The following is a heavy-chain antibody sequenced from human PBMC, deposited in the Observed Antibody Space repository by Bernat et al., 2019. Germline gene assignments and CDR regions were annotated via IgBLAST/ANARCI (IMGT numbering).Heavy chain of an antibody. D-gene: IGHD6-13*01. Sequence: VQLVESGGGVVQPGRSLRLSCAASGFTFSSYAMHWVRQAPGKGLEWVSTITDRGGGPYYADSVKGRFTISRDNSKSTLYLQMNSLRAEDTALYYCAKGLASSWPGSDCWGQGTLVTVSS. CDR3: AKGLASSWPGSDC. CDR2: ITDRGGGP. V-gene: IGHV3-23*04. CDR1: GFTFSSYA. J-gene: IGHJ4*02.